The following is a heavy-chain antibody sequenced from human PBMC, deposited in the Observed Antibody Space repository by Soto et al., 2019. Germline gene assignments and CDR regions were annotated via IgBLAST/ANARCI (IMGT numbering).Heavy chain of an antibody. J-gene: IGHJ6*03. CDR3: ARDGFRIAAAGNYYYYMDV. D-gene: IGHD6-13*01. V-gene: IGHV3-13*01. Sequence: EVQLVESGGGLVQPGGSLRLSCAASGFTFSSYDMHWVRQATGKGLEWVSAIGTAGDTYYPGSVKGRFTISRENAKNSLYLQMNSLRAGDTAVYYCARDGFRIAAAGNYYYYMDVWGKGTTVTVSS. CDR1: GFTFSSYD. CDR2: IGTAGDT.